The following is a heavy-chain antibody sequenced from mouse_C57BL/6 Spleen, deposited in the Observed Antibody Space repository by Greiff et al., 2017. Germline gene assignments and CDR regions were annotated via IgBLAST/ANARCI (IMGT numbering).Heavy chain of an antibody. D-gene: IGHD1-1*01. J-gene: IGHJ2*01. CDR2: IYPGDGDT. CDR3: AREDYYCHPFDY. Sequence: VQLQQSGPELVKPGASVKISCKASGYAFSSSWMNWVKQRPGKGLEWIGRIYPGDGDTNYNGKFKGKATLTADKSSSTAYMQLSSLTSEDSAVYFCAREDYYCHPFDYWGQGTTLTVSS. V-gene: IGHV1-82*01. CDR1: GYAFSSSW.